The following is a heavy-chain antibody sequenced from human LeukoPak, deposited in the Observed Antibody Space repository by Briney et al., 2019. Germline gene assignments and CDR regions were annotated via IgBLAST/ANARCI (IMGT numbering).Heavy chain of an antibody. CDR3: GRDPNGNYVGAFEF. Sequence: GGSLRLSCTASGFTFSSYAMTWVRQAPGKGLEWVSPITSESTTSYGDSVKGRFTISRDNSKNTVYLQMDSLRAEDTAIFYCGRDPNGNYVGAFEFWSRGTMVTVSS. CDR1: GFTFSSYA. V-gene: IGHV3-23*05. D-gene: IGHD3-3*01. J-gene: IGHJ3*01. CDR2: ITSESTT.